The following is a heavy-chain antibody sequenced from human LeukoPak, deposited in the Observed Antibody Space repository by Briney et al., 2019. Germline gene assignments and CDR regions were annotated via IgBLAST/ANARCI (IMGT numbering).Heavy chain of an antibody. CDR1: GYTFTGYY. CDR3: ARDLGGELLGGYDY. J-gene: IGHJ4*02. CDR2: INPNSGGT. Sequence: ASVKVSCKASGYTFTGYYMHWVRQAPGQGLEWMGWINPNSGGTNYAQKFQGRVTMTRDTSISTAYMELSRLRSDDTAVYYCARDLGGELLGGYDYWGQGTLVTVSS. D-gene: IGHD1-26*01. V-gene: IGHV1-2*02.